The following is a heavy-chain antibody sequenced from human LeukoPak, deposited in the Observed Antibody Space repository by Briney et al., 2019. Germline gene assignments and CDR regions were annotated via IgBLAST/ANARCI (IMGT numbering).Heavy chain of an antibody. D-gene: IGHD1-14*01. Sequence: PSEALSLTCTVSGGSISSGSYYWGWIRQPPGKGLEWIGSIYYSGSTYYNPSLKSRVTISVDTSKNQVSLKLRSVTAADTAVYYCARAPEYGLYYFDYWGQGTLVTVSS. V-gene: IGHV4-39*07. CDR1: GGSISSGSYY. CDR2: IYYSGST. CDR3: ARAPEYGLYYFDY. J-gene: IGHJ4*02.